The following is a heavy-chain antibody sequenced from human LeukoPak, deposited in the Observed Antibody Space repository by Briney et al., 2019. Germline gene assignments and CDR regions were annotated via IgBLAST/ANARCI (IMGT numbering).Heavy chain of an antibody. CDR3: ARDPASPFEWLQLKGYYFDY. V-gene: IGHV1-24*01. D-gene: IGHD5-12*01. CDR2: FDPEDGET. Sequence: ASVKVSCKVSGYTLTELSMHWVRQAPGKGLEWMGGFDPEDGETIYAQKFRGRVTMTEDTSTDTAYMELSSLRSEDTAVYYCARDPASPFEWLQLKGYYFDYWGQGTLVTVSS. CDR1: GYTLTELS. J-gene: IGHJ4*02.